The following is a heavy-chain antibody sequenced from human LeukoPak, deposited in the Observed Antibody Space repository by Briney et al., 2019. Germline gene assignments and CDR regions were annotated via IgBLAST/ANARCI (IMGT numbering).Heavy chain of an antibody. Sequence: GGSLRLSCTASGFTFIDFAMHWVRQAPGKGLECVSTISADGGSTYYPDSVKGRFTISRDNSKNTLYLQMNGLRAEDTAVYYCAKSPSLHAFDIWGQGTMVTVSS. CDR3: AKSPSLHAFDI. CDR1: GFTFIDFA. V-gene: IGHV3-23*01. CDR2: ISADGGST. J-gene: IGHJ3*02.